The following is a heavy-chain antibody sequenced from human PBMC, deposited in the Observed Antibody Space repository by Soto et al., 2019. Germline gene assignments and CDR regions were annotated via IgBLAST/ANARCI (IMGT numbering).Heavy chain of an antibody. V-gene: IGHV3-48*03. D-gene: IGHD3-22*01. CDR1: GFTFSSYE. CDR3: ARDLRSYYDSSGYTY. J-gene: IGHJ4*02. CDR2: ISSSGSTI. Sequence: GGSLRLSCAASGFTFSSYEMNWVRQAPGKGLEWVSYISSSGSTIYYADSVKGRFTISRDNAKNSLYLQMNSLRAEDTAFYYCARDLRSYYDSSGYTYWGQGTLVTVSS.